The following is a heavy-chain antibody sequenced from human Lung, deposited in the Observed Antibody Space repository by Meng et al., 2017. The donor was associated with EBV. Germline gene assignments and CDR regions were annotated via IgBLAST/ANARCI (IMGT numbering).Heavy chain of an antibody. CDR1: GGSISSGDYY. J-gene: IGHJ4*02. CDR3: AREWCSGGSCYPDY. CDR2: IYYSGST. Sequence: QVQLQESGPGLVKPSQTLSLTCAVSGGSISSGDYYWSWIRQPPGKGLEWIGYIYYSGSTYYNPSLKSRVTISVDTSKNQFSLKLSSVTAADAAVYYCAREWCSGGSCYPDYWGQGTLVTVSS. V-gene: IGHV4-30-4*01. D-gene: IGHD2-15*01.